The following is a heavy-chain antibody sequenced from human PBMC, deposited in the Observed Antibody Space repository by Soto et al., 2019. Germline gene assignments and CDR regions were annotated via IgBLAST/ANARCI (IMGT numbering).Heavy chain of an antibody. CDR2: IIPIFGTA. D-gene: IGHD5-12*01. CDR1: GGTFSSYA. CDR3: ASAGTYSGYDYTCDY. Sequence: SVKVSCKASGGTFSSYAISWVRQAPGQGLEWMGGIIPIFGTANYAQKFQGRVTITADESTSTAYMELSSLRSEDTAVYYCASAGTYSGYDYTCDYWGQGTLVTVSS. V-gene: IGHV1-69*13. J-gene: IGHJ4*02.